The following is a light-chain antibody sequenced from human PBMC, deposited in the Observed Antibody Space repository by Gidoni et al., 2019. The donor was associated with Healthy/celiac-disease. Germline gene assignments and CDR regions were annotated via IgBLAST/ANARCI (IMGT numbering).Light chain of an antibody. J-gene: IGLJ3*02. Sequence: QLALTQSPSAPPSLGAPVKLTCTLSSGHSSYSIAWHQQQPEKGPRYLMKLNSDGSHSKGDGIPDRFSGSSSGAERYLTISSLQSEDEADYYCQTWGTGIHVFGGGTKLTVL. CDR3: QTWGTGIHV. CDR2: LNSDGSH. CDR1: SGHSSYS. V-gene: IGLV4-69*01.